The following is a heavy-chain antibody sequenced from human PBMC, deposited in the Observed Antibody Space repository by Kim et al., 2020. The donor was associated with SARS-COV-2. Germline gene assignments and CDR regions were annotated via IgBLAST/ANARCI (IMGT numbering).Heavy chain of an antibody. CDR3: MYYYGSGKNYFDY. J-gene: IGHJ4*02. CDR2: ISYDGSNK. CDR1: GFTFSSYA. D-gene: IGHD3-10*01. V-gene: IGHV3-30*04. Sequence: GGSLRLSCAASGFTFSSYAMHWVRQAPGKGLEWVAVISYDGSNKYYADSVKGRFTISRDNSKNTLYLQMNSLRAEDTAVYYCMYYYGSGKNYFDYWGQGTLVTVSS.